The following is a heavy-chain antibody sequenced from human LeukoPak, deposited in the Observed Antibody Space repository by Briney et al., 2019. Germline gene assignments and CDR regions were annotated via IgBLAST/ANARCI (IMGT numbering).Heavy chain of an antibody. CDR3: ARAGPGGVYYYYYYMVV. J-gene: IGHJ6*03. V-gene: IGHV1-8*01. D-gene: IGHD2-8*02. CDR2: MNPNSGNT. Sequence: GASVKVSCKASGYTFTSYDINWVRQATGQGLEWMGWMNPNSGNTGYAQKFQGRVTMTRNTSISTAYMELSSLRSEDTAVYHCARAGPGGVYYYYYYMVVWGKGTTVTVSS. CDR1: GYTFTSYD.